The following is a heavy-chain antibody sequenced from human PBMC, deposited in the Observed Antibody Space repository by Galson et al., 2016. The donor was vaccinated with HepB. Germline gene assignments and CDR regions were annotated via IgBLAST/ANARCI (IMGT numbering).Heavy chain of an antibody. CDR1: EFSLTTSGVG. D-gene: IGHD3-9*01. Sequence: PALVKPTQTLTLTCTVSEFSLTTSGVGVGWIRQPPGKALEWLALIYWDDDTRYSPSLRTRLTITRDTSKNQVVLTMTNMDPVDTATYYCVRTARDILTGYYHRNGFAVWGQGTMVTVSS. V-gene: IGHV2-5*02. CDR2: IYWDDDT. J-gene: IGHJ3*01. CDR3: VRTARDILTGYYHRNGFAV.